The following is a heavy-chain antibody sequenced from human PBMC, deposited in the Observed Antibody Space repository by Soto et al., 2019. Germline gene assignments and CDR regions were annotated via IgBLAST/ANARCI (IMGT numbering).Heavy chain of an antibody. J-gene: IGHJ4*02. Sequence: ASVKVSCKASGYTFTGYYMHWVRQAPGQGLEWMGWINPNSGGTNYARKFQGWVTMTRDTSISTAYMELSRLRSDDTAVYYCAREDSGYDFGFDYWGQGTLVTVSS. CDR1: GYTFTGYY. V-gene: IGHV1-2*04. D-gene: IGHD5-12*01. CDR3: AREDSGYDFGFDY. CDR2: INPNSGGT.